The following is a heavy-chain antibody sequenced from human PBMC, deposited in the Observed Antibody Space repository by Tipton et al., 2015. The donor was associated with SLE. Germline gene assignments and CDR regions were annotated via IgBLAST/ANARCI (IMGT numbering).Heavy chain of an antibody. CDR3: ARETSVYAFDI. J-gene: IGHJ3*02. D-gene: IGHD5/OR15-5a*01. V-gene: IGHV4-59*11. CDR2: IYYSGGT. Sequence: TLSLTCTVSGGSISSHYWSWIRQPPGKGLEWIGYIYYSGGTNYNPSLKSRVTISVDTSKNQFSLKLSSVTAADTAVYYCARETSVYAFDIWGQGTMVTVSS. CDR1: GGSISSHY.